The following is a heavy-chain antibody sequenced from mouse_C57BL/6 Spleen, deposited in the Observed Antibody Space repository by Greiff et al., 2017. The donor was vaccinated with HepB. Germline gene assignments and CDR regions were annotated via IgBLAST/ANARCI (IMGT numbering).Heavy chain of an antibody. J-gene: IGHJ2*01. CDR1: GYTFTSYW. Sequence: QVQLKQPGAELVKPGASVKMSCKASGYTFTSYWITWVKQRPGQGLEWIGDIYPGSGSTNYNEKFKSKATLTVDTSSSTAYMQLSSLTSEDSAVYYCASEDYYGSSFSDYWGQGTTLTVSS. D-gene: IGHD1-1*01. V-gene: IGHV1-55*01. CDR2: IYPGSGST. CDR3: ASEDYYGSSFSDY.